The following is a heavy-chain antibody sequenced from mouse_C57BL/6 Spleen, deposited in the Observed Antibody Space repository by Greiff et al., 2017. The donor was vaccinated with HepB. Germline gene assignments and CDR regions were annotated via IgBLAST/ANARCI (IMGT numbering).Heavy chain of an antibody. Sequence: EVMLVESGAELVRPGASVKLSCTASGFNIKDDYMHWVKQRPEQGLEWIGWIDPENGDTEYASKFQGKATITADTSSNTAYLQLSSLTSEDTAVYYCTTGDYRYAMDYWGQGTSVTVSS. CDR3: TTGDYRYAMDY. CDR2: IDPENGDT. J-gene: IGHJ4*01. V-gene: IGHV14-4*01. CDR1: GFNIKDDY. D-gene: IGHD5-5*01.